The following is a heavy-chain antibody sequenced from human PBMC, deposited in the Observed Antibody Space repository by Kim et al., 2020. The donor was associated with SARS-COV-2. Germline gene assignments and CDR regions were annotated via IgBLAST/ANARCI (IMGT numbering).Heavy chain of an antibody. D-gene: IGHD5-12*01. V-gene: IGHV3-30*18. CDR1: GFTFSSYG. CDR2: ISYYGSNK. J-gene: IGHJ4*02. Sequence: GGSLRLSCAASGFTFSSYGMHWVRQAPGKGLEWVAVISYYGSNKYYADSVKGRFTISRDNSKNTLYLQMISLRAKDTAVYYCAKDQSDIVATTPKDWGQGTLVTFSS. CDR3: AKDQSDIVATTPKD.